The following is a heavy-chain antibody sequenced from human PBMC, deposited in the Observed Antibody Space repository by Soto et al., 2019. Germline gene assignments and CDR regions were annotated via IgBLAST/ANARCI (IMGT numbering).Heavy chain of an antibody. CDR1: GLSLSTTGVG. CDR3: VQSRCGGDCLQSYSSHSYYGLDV. V-gene: IGHV2-5*02. J-gene: IGHJ6*02. CDR2: IYWDDDK. Sequence: QITLKESGPTLVKPTQTLTLTCTFSGLSLSTTGVGVGWIRQPPGKALEWLALIYWDDDKRYSPSLKSRLTITTDXSXNQXVLTMTNMDPVDTATYYCVQSRCGGDCLQSYSSHSYYGLDVWGQGTTVTVSS. D-gene: IGHD2-21*02.